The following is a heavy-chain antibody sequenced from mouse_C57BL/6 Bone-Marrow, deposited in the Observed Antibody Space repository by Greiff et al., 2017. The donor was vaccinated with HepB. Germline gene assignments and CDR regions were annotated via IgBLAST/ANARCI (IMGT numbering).Heavy chain of an antibody. Sequence: QVQLQQSGPELVKPGASVKISCKASGYAFSSSWMNWVKQRPGKGLEWIGRIYPGDGDTNYNGKFKGKATLTADKSSSTAYMQLSSLTSEDSAVYFCARRGNHYWGQGTTLTVSS. CDR3: ARRGNHY. V-gene: IGHV1-82*01. J-gene: IGHJ2*01. CDR1: GYAFSSSW. D-gene: IGHD2-1*01. CDR2: IYPGDGDT.